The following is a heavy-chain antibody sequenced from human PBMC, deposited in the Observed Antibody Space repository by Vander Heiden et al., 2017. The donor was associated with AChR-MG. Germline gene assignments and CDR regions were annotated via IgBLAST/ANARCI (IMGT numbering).Heavy chain of an antibody. J-gene: IGHJ3*02. Sequence: QVQLVESGGGVVQPGRCLSLDGAASGFTCSRDGLHWAWQAPGKGLEWVALILYDGSYQYYADSVKGRFTISRDNSKNTLDLQMNSLRFEDTAVYYCARDDVEVGNGFDIWGQGTMVTVSS. CDR1: GFTCSRDG. V-gene: IGHV3-33*01. CDR3: ARDDVEVGNGFDI. D-gene: IGHD2-2*01. CDR2: ILYDGSYQ.